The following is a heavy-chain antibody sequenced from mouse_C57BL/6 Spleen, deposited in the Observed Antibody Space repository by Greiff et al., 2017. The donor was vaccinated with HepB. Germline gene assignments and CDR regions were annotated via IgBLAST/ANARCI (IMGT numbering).Heavy chain of an antibody. Sequence: QVHVKQSGAELARPGASVKLSCKASGYTFTSYGISWVKQRTGQGLEWIGEIYPRSGNTYYNEKFKGKATLTADKSSSTAYMELRSLTSEDSAVYFCARHGYGSSYYAMDYWGQGTSVTVSS. CDR2: IYPRSGNT. J-gene: IGHJ4*01. D-gene: IGHD1-1*01. CDR3: ARHGYGSSYYAMDY. V-gene: IGHV1-81*01. CDR1: GYTFTSYG.